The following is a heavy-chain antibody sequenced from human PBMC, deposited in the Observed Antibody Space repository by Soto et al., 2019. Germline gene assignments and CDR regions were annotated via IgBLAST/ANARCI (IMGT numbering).Heavy chain of an antibody. CDR3: AKDPNLRFDTSRCCPDAFDI. CDR2: ISGSGGRT. D-gene: IGHD2-2*01. Sequence: GGSLRLSCAASGFTFSSYGMSWVRQAPGKGLEWVSSISGSGGRTYYADSVKGRFTISRDNSRNTLYLQMNSLRAEDTAVYYCAKDPNLRFDTSRCCPDAFDIWGQGTMVTVSS. V-gene: IGHV3-23*01. CDR1: GFTFSSYG. J-gene: IGHJ3*02.